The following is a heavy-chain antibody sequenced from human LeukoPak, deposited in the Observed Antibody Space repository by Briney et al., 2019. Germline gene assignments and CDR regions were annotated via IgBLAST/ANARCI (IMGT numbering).Heavy chain of an antibody. CDR1: GFPFSINS. D-gene: IGHD3-22*01. CDR2: IYSGGNT. J-gene: IGHJ3*02. CDR3: ARDRYYYDSSGPTDAFDI. V-gene: IGHV3-53*01. Sequence: GGSLRLSCTVSGFPFSINSMSWVRQAPGKGLEWVSFIYSGGNTHYSDSVKGRFTISRDSSKNTLYLQMNSLRAEDTAVYYCARDRYYYDSSGPTDAFDIWGQGTMVTVSS.